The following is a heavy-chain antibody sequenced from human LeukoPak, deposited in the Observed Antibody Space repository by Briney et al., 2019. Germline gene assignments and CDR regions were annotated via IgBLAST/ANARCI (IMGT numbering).Heavy chain of an antibody. V-gene: IGHV3-72*01. CDR3: AVVPTGYHWLDP. CDR1: GFTVSSNY. Sequence: SGGSLRLSCAASGFTVSSNYMSWVRQAPGKGLEWVGRTRNKGNSYTTEYAASVKDRFTISRDDSRNSLYLQMNSLKTEDTAVYYCAVVPTGYHWLDPWGQGTLVTVSS. J-gene: IGHJ5*02. D-gene: IGHD2-15*01. CDR2: TRNKGNSYTT.